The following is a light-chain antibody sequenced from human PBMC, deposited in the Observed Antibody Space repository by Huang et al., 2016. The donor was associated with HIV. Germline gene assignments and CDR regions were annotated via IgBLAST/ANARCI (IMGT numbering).Light chain of an antibody. CDR2: GAS. V-gene: IGKV3-15*01. CDR1: QSVASN. CDR3: QQYSNWPPLT. J-gene: IGKJ5*01. Sequence: EIMMTQSPATLSVSPGERVTLSCRASQSVASNLAWYQQKPGLAPRLLIYGASTRATGIPARFSGSGSGTEFTLTISSLQPEDFGVYYCQQYSNWPPLTFGQGTRLEIK.